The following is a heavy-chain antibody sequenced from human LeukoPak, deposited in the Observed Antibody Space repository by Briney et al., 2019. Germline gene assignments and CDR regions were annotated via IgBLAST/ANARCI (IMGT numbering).Heavy chain of an antibody. CDR1: GGSISSGYY. D-gene: IGHD3-3*01. Sequence: EPSETLSLTCTVSGGSISSGYYWGWIRQPPGKGLEWIGSIYHSGSTYYNPSLKSRVTISVDTSKNQFSLKLSSVTAADTAVYYCARAGRYDYDFWSGYYEYYYYYMDVWGKGTTVTVSS. V-gene: IGHV4-38-2*02. J-gene: IGHJ6*03. CDR2: IYHSGST. CDR3: ARAGRYDYDFWSGYYEYYYYYMDV.